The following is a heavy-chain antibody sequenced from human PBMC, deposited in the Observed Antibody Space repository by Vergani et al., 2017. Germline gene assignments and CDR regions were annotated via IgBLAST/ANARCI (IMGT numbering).Heavy chain of an antibody. CDR1: GYTFTGYY. CDR2: INPNSGGT. V-gene: IGHV1-2*02. Sequence: QVQLVQSGAEVKKPGASVKVSCKASGYTFTGYYMHWVRQAPGQGLEWMGWINPNSGGTNYAQKFQGRVTMTRDTSISTAYMELSRLRSDDTAVYYCAREGYCSSTSCSYFDYWGQGTLVTVSS. J-gene: IGHJ4*02. D-gene: IGHD2-2*01. CDR3: AREGYCSSTSCSYFDY.